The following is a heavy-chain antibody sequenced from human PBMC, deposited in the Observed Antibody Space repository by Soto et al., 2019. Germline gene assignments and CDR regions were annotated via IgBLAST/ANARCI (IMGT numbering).Heavy chain of an antibody. CDR2: IYYSGST. J-gene: IGHJ6*02. D-gene: IGHD3-10*02. Sequence: SETLSLTCTVSGGSVSSGSYYWSWIRQPPGKGLEWIGDIYYSGSTNYNPSLKSRVTISVDTSKNQFSLKLSSVTAADTAVYYCARDVRVGVYYYYYGMDVWGQGTTVTVSS. V-gene: IGHV4-61*01. CDR3: ARDVRVGVYYYYYGMDV. CDR1: GGSVSSGSYY.